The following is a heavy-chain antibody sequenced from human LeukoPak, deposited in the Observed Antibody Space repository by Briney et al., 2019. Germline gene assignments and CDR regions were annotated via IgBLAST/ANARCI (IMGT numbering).Heavy chain of an antibody. CDR3: AKYSTRETFFGDY. CDR2: ISAGATRT. CDR1: GFTLRNYA. V-gene: IGHV3-23*01. Sequence: QPGGSLRLSCAASGFTLRNYAMAWVRHARGKGGEWVSGISAGATRTYYTDSVRCRFTIYRDNSENTLYLKMNSLRAEDTAVYYCAKYSTRETFFGDYWGQGTLIAVSS. D-gene: IGHD3-3*01. J-gene: IGHJ4*02.